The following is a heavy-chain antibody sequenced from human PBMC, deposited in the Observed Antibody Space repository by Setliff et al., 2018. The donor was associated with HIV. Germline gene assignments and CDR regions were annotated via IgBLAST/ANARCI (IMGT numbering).Heavy chain of an antibody. D-gene: IGHD3-10*01. Sequence: GSLRLSCAASGFSFDDYAMHWVRQPAGKGLEWIGRIYESGSTSYNPSLKSRVTISVDTSKNQFSLNLNSVTAADTAVYYCARGTRTTVRGVFEERVPGSQWGQGTLVTVSS. CDR3: ARGTRTTVRGVFEERVPGSQ. CDR2: IYESGST. CDR1: GFSFDDYA. J-gene: IGHJ4*02. V-gene: IGHV4-38-2*01.